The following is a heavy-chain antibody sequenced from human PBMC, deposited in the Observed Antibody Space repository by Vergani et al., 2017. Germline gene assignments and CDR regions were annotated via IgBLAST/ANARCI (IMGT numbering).Heavy chain of an antibody. D-gene: IGHD3-22*01. CDR1: GGTFSSYA. V-gene: IGHV1-69*04. CDR3: ARDLSYYYDSSGYYSY. CDR2: IIPILGIA. J-gene: IGHJ4*02. Sequence: QVQLVQSGAEVKKPGSSVKVSCKASGGTFSSYAISWVRQAPGQGLEWMGRIIPILGIANYAQKFQGRVTITADKSTSTAYMGLSSRRSEDTAVYYCARDLSYYYDSSGYYSYWGQGTLVTVSS.